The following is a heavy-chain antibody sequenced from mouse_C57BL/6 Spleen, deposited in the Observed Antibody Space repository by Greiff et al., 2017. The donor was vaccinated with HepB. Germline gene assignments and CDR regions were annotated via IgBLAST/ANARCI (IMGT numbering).Heavy chain of an antibody. CDR3: VYYDYDARDY. Sequence: VQLQQPGAELVKPGASVKLSCKASGYTFTSYWMQWVKQRPGQGLEWIGEIDPSDSYTNYNQKFKGKATLTVDTSYSTAYMQLSSLTSEDSAVYYCVYYDYDARDYWGQGTTLTVSS. CDR2: IDPSDSYT. J-gene: IGHJ2*01. CDR1: GYTFTSYW. V-gene: IGHV1-50*01. D-gene: IGHD2-4*01.